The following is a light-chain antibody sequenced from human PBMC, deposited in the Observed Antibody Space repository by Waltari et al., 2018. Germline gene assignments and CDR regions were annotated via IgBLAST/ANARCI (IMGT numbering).Light chain of an antibody. V-gene: IGKV3-20*01. CDR2: GAS. CDR3: QQYGSSPPLT. Sequence: EIVLTQSPGTLSLSPGERATLYCRASQRVGGYFLAWYKHQPGQAPGLVIYGASNRAAGVPDRFSGSGSGTDFTLTISRLAPEDFAVYYCQQYGSSPPLTFGGGTKVEIK. J-gene: IGKJ4*01. CDR1: QRVGGYF.